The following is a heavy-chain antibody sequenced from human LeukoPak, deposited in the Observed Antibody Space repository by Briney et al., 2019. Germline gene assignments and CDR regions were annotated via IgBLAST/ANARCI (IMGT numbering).Heavy chain of an antibody. CDR1: DSTFRTYS. V-gene: IGHV3-21*01. CDR2: ISSSSSYI. D-gene: IGHD5-18*01. J-gene: IGHJ4*02. CDR3: ERERGYSYGLFDD. Sequence: GGSLRLSCAASDSTFRTYSTNWGRQAPGKGLEWVSSISSSSSYIYYADSVKGRFTISSDNAKSSLYLQMNSLRSEGTAVYYCERERGYSYGLFDDWGQGTLVTVSS.